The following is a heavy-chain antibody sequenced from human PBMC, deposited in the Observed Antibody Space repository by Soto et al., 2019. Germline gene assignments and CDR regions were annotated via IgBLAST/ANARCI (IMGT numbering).Heavy chain of an antibody. V-gene: IGHV3-15*07. CDR2: IKSKTDGGTT. J-gene: IGHJ6*02. D-gene: IGHD2-2*01. CDR1: GFSFSNAW. CDR3: TTAVGYYYYGMDV. Sequence: GGSLRLSCAASGFSFSNAWMNWVRQAPGKGLEWVGRIKSKTDGGTTDYAAPVKGRFTISRDDSKNTLYLQMNSLKTEDTAVYYCTTAVGYYYYGMDVWAQGTTVTVSS.